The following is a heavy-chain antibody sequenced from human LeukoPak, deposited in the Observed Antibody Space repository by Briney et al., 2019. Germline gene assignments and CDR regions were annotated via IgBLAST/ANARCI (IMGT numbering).Heavy chain of an antibody. CDR3: ARRGYHDYSGFDY. J-gene: IGHJ4*02. V-gene: IGHV3-21*01. D-gene: IGHD1-26*01. CDR2: ISGRSDDI. Sequence: GGSLRLSCTASGFTFRSYSMSWVRQAPGKGLEWVSSISGRSDDIYYADSVQGRFTISRDNSKNSLYLQMKSLRAEDTALYYCARRGYHDYSGFDYWGQGTLVTVSS. CDR1: GFTFRSYS.